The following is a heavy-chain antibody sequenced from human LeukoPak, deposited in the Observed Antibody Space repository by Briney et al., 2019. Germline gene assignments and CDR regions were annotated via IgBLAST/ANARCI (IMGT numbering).Heavy chain of an antibody. CDR1: GFTFSSYG. CDR3: AKDPSNASRTLDI. J-gene: IGHJ3*02. CDR2: IRSDGTNK. Sequence: GGSLRLSCAASGFTFSSYGMHWVRQAPGEGLEWVAFIRSDGTNKYYRDSVEGRFTVSRDNSKNTLFLQMNSLRPEDTAIYYCAKDPSNASRTLDIWGQGTLVTVSS. V-gene: IGHV3-30*02. D-gene: IGHD3-16*01.